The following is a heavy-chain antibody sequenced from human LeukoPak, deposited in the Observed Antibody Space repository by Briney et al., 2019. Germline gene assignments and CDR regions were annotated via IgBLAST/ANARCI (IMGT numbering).Heavy chain of an antibody. CDR2: INSDGSST. V-gene: IGHV3-74*01. J-gene: IGHJ3*02. CDR3: ARGGINRGAFDI. Sequence: GGSLRLSCAASGFTFSSYWMHWVRQAPGKGLVWVSRINSDGSSTNYADSVKGRFTISRDNSKNTLYLQMNSLRAEDTAVYYCARGGINRGAFDIWGQGTMVTVSS. CDR1: GFTFSSYW.